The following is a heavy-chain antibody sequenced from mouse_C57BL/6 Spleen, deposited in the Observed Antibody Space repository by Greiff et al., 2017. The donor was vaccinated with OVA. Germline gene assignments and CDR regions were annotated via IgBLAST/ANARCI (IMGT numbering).Heavy chain of an antibody. Sequence: DVHLVESGEGLVKPGGSLKLSCAASGFTFSSYAMSWVRQTPEKRLEWVAYISSGGDYIYYADTVKGRFTISRDNARNTLYLQMSSLKSEDTAMYYCTRDGPLLDAMDYWGQGTSVTVSS. V-gene: IGHV5-9-1*02. CDR1: GFTFSSYA. J-gene: IGHJ4*01. CDR2: ISSGGDYI. D-gene: IGHD1-1*01. CDR3: TRDGPLLDAMDY.